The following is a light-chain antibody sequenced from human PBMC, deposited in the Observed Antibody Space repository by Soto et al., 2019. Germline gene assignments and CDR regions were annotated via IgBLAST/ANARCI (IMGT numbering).Light chain of an antibody. Sequence: QSVLTQPASVSGSPGQSITVSCTGTSSDVGGYNYVCWYQQHPGKAPKLMIYDVSNRPSGVSNRFSGSKSGNTASLTISGLQAEDEADYYCSSYTSSSTLNVVFGGGTKVTVL. CDR3: SSYTSSSTLNVV. J-gene: IGLJ2*01. CDR2: DVS. CDR1: SSDVGGYNY. V-gene: IGLV2-14*01.